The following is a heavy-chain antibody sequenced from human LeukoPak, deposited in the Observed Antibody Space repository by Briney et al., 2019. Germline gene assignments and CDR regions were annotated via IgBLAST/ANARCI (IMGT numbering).Heavy chain of an antibody. CDR1: GYTFTSYA. CDR3: VRDGEGVAISVNYWFAP. CDR2: INAGNGNT. Sequence: ASVKVSCKASGYTFTSYAIHWVRQAPGQRLEWMGWINAGNGNTKYSQNFQGRVTMTRDTSISTAYMELRSLTSEDTAVYYCVRDGEGVAISVNYWFAPWGQGTLVTVSS. J-gene: IGHJ5*02. D-gene: IGHD3-10*01. V-gene: IGHV1-3*01.